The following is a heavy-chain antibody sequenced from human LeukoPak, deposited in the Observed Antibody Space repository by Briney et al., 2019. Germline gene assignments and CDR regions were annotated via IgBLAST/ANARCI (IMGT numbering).Heavy chain of an antibody. CDR3: ARHKVTGYDFWSGYPEEVYFDL. D-gene: IGHD3-3*01. CDR2: TYYRSKWYN. CDR1: GDSVSSNSAA. J-gene: IGHJ2*01. V-gene: IGHV6-1*01. Sequence: SQTLSLTCAISGDSVSSNSAAWNWIRQSPSRGLEWLGRTYYRSKWYNDYAVSVKSRITINPDTSKNQFSLQLNSVTPEDTAVYYCARHKVTGYDFWSGYPEEVYFDLWGRGTLVTVSS.